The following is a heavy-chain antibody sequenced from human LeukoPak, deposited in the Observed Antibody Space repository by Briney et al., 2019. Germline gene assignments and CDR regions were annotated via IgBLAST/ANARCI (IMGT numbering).Heavy chain of an antibody. Sequence: PSETLSLTCTVSGGSISSSSYYWGWIRQPPGKGLEWIGSIYYSGSTYYNPSLKSRVTISVDTSKNQFSLKLSSVTAADTAVYYCARHDIVVVVAATGGYDNYFDYWGQGTLVTVSS. J-gene: IGHJ4*02. CDR1: GGSISSSSYY. D-gene: IGHD2-15*01. V-gene: IGHV4-39*01. CDR2: IYYSGST. CDR3: ARHDIVVVVAATGGYDNYFDY.